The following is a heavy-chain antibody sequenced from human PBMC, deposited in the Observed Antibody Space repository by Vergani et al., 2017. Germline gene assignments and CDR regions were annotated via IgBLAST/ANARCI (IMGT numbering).Heavy chain of an antibody. Sequence: QVQLQQWGAGLLKPSETLSLTCAVYGGSFSGYYWSWIRQSPGKGLEWIGYIYYSGSTNYNPSLKSRVTISVDTSKNQFSLKLSSVTAADTAVYYCARESDTKAPRYMDVWGKGTTVTVSS. J-gene: IGHJ6*03. CDR1: GGSFSGYY. CDR3: ARESDTKAPRYMDV. D-gene: IGHD2-8*01. V-gene: IGHV4-34*11. CDR2: IYYSGST.